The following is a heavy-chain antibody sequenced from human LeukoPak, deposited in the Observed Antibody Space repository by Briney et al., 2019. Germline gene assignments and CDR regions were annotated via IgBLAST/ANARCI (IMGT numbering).Heavy chain of an antibody. V-gene: IGHV3-23*01. CDR3: VKDRSFSPWELKMDV. J-gene: IGHJ6*02. CDR2: ISGSGRST. CDR1: GFTFSSYA. D-gene: IGHD3-10*01. Sequence: GSLRLSCAASGFTFSSYAMSWVRQAPGEGLEWVSAISGSGRSTFYADSVKGRFTISRDNSKNTLYLKMNSLRAEDTAVYYCVKDRSFSPWELKMDVWGQGTTVTVSS.